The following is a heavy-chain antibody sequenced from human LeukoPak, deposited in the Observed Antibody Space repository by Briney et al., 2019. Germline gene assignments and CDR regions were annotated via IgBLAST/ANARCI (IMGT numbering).Heavy chain of an antibody. CDR3: AKAAGGNYYYYYGMDV. D-gene: IGHD4-23*01. Sequence: PGGSLRLSCAASGFTFSSYGMHWVRQAPGKGLEWVAFIRYDGSNKYYADSVKGRFTISRDNSKNTLYLQMNSLRAEDTAVYYCAKAAGGNYYYYYGMDVWGQGTTVTVSS. V-gene: IGHV3-30*02. CDR2: IRYDGSNK. J-gene: IGHJ6*02. CDR1: GFTFSSYG.